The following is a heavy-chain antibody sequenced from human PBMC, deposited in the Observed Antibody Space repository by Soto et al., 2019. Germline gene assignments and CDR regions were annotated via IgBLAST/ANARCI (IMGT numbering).Heavy chain of an antibody. CDR3: ASPLWFGEAQFYYYYGMDV. Sequence: ASVKVSCKASGYTFTSYAMHWVRQAPGQRLEWIGWINAGNVNTKYSQKFQGRVTITRDTSASTAYMELSSLRSEDTAVYYCASPLWFGEAQFYYYYGMDVWGQGTTVTV. J-gene: IGHJ6*02. V-gene: IGHV1-3*01. CDR2: INAGNVNT. D-gene: IGHD3-10*01. CDR1: GYTFTSYA.